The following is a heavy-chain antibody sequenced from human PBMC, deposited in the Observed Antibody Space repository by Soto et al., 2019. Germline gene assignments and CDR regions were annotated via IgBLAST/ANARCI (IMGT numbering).Heavy chain of an antibody. CDR1: GFTFSDYS. D-gene: IGHD3-16*02. V-gene: IGHV3-48*01. Sequence: EVQLVESGGGLVQPGGSLRLSCTASGFTFSDYSMDWVRQTPGKGLEWLSYISESSYTIYYADSVKGRFTISRDNAKNSLFLQMSSLRGEDTAVYYCARDKMGELSIADYWGQGTPVTVSS. CDR3: ARDKMGELSIADY. CDR2: ISESSYTI. J-gene: IGHJ4*02.